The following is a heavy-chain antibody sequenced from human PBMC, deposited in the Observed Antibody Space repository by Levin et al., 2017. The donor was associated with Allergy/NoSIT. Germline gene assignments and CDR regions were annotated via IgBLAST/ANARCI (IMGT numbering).Heavy chain of an antibody. J-gene: IGHJ6*02. D-gene: IGHD3-10*01. Sequence: SETLSLTCTVSGDSISSYYWNWIRQPAGKGLEWIGRIYSSGSTNYNPSLKSRVTMSVDTSKKQLSLKLSSMTAADTAVYYCARSRGIYYYGMDVWGQGTTVTVSS. CDR2: IYSSGST. CDR3: ARSRGIYYYGMDV. CDR1: GDSISSYY. V-gene: IGHV4-4*07.